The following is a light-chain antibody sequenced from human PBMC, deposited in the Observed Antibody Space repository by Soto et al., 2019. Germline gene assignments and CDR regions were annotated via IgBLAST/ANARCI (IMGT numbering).Light chain of an antibody. J-gene: IGKJ5*01. CDR2: DAS. Sequence: EIVLTQSPGTLSLSPGERATLSCRASQSVGNFLAWYQHRPGQAPRLLISDASNRAPGIPVRFSGSGFGTDFTLTISSLEAEDSAVYYCQQRSNWPSITFGQGTRLEIK. V-gene: IGKV3-11*01. CDR3: QQRSNWPSIT. CDR1: QSVGNF.